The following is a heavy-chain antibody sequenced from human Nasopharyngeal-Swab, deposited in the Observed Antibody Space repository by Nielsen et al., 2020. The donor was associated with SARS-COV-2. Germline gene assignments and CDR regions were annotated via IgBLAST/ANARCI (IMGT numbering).Heavy chain of an antibody. Sequence: WIRQPPGKGLEWVAVIWYDGSNKYYADSVKGRFTISRDNSKNTLYLQMNSLRAEDTAVYYCARGVRYNWNPDAFDIWGQRTMVTVSS. J-gene: IGHJ3*02. D-gene: IGHD1-1*01. CDR3: ARGVRYNWNPDAFDI. V-gene: IGHV3-33*01. CDR2: IWYDGSNK.